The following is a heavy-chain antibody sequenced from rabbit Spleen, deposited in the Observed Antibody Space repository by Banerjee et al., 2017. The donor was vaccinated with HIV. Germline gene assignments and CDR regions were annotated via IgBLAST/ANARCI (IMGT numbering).Heavy chain of an antibody. J-gene: IGHJ2*01. Sequence: QEQLVESGGGLVQPGGSLKLSCKASGFDFSSYGVSWVRQAPGKGLEWIGCIYSGRSGYTYYATWATGRFTISKTSSTTVTLQMTSLTAADTATYFCARGWGGAFDPWGQGTLVTVS. D-gene: IGHD3-1*01. CDR1: GFDFSSYG. CDR2: IYSGRSGYT. V-gene: IGHV1S45*01. CDR3: ARGWGGAFDP.